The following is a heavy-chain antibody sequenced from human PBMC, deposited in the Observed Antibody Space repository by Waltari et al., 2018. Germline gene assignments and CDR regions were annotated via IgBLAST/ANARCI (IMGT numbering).Heavy chain of an antibody. CDR3: ARVTLSSWYEGEYFQH. D-gene: IGHD6-13*01. CDR2: IKQDGSEK. J-gene: IGHJ1*01. Sequence: EVQLVESGGGLVQPGGSLRLSCAASGFTFSSYWMSWVRQAPGKGLEWVANIKQDGSEKYYVDSVKGRFTISRDNAKNSLYLQMNSLRAEDTAVYYCARVTLSSWYEGEYFQHWGQGTLVTVSS. CDR1: GFTFSSYW. V-gene: IGHV3-7*01.